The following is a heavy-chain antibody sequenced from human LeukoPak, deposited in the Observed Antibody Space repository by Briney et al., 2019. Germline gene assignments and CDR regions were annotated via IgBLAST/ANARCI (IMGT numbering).Heavy chain of an antibody. CDR1: GFTFSSYS. D-gene: IGHD1-26*01. CDR2: ISSSSSYI. J-gene: IGHJ4*02. CDR3: ASKGVGGSYPFDY. V-gene: IGHV3-21*01. Sequence: GSLRLSCAASGFTFSSYSMNWVRQAPGKGLEWVSSISSSSSYIYYADSVKGRFTISRDNAKNSLYLQMNSLRAEDTAVYYCASKGVGGSYPFDYWGQGTLVTVSS.